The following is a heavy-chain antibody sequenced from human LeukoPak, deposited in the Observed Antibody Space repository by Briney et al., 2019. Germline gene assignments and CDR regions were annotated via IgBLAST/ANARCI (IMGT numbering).Heavy chain of an antibody. CDR3: AKEGYYDSNGHQLHYYYIDV. CDR1: GFTLSRYD. CDR2: ISSIGGST. J-gene: IGHJ6*03. V-gene: IGHV3-64*01. D-gene: IGHD3-22*01. Sequence: PGGSLRLSCAASGFTLSRYDMYWVRQAPGKGLEYVSAISSIGGSTYYANSVKGRFTISRDNSKNTLYLQMNSLRAEDTAVYYCAKEGYYDSNGHQLHYYYIDVWGKGTTVTISS.